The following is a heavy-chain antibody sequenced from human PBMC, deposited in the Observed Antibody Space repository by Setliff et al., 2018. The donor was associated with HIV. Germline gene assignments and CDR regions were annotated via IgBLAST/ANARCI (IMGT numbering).Heavy chain of an antibody. CDR3: ARARYGGFDH. D-gene: IGHD3-16*01. J-gene: IGHJ4*02. CDR1: GYNFDSFA. V-gene: IGHV1-18*01. CDR2: ISGYNGQT. Sequence: ASVKVSCKASGYNFDSFAVIWVRQAPGQGLEWRGWISGYNGQTKDAQKFQGRHIMTTDKATRTSYMEMRSLRSDDAAIYYCARARYGGFDHWGQGSLVTVSS.